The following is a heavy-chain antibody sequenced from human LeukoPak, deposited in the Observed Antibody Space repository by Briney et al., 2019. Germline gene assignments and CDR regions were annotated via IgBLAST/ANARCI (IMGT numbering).Heavy chain of an antibody. Sequence: SETLSLTCTVSGYSVSSGYYWGWIRQPPGKGLEWIGTIYYSGNTYYNPSLKSRLTISVDTSKNQFSLKLRSVTAADTALYYCASTSPKYYYESSGYSSLFDNWGQGTLVTVSS. J-gene: IGHJ4*02. V-gene: IGHV4-38-2*02. CDR1: GYSVSSGYY. D-gene: IGHD3-22*01. CDR3: ASTSPKYYYESSGYSSLFDN. CDR2: IYYSGNT.